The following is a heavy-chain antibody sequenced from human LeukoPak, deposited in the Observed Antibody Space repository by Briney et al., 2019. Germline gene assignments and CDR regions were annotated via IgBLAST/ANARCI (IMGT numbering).Heavy chain of an antibody. CDR2: MNPKSGKT. D-gene: IGHD3-3*01. CDR1: GYTFTSYD. CDR3: ARAIFGVVKWFDP. V-gene: IGHV1-8*01. J-gene: IGHJ5*02. Sequence: ASVKVSCKASGYTFTSYDFNWVRQATGQGLEWMGWMNPKSGKTGYAQKFQGRVTMTTNSSISTAYMELGSLRSEDTAVYYCARAIFGVVKWFDPWGQGTLVTVSS.